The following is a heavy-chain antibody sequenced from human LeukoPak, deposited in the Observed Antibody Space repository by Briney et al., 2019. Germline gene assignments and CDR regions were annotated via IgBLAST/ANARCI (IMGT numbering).Heavy chain of an antibody. CDR1: GYTFSSYG. J-gene: IGHJ6*04. V-gene: IGHV1-18*01. CDR3: ARAGVVVVPAAMILGGYYYGMDV. Sequence: ASVKVSCKASGYTFSSYGISWVRQAPGQGLGWMGWISAYNGETKYAQNLQGRVTMTTDTSTSTGYMELRSLRSDDTAVYYCARAGVVVVPAAMILGGYYYGMDVWGKGTTVTVSS. D-gene: IGHD2-2*01. CDR2: ISAYNGET.